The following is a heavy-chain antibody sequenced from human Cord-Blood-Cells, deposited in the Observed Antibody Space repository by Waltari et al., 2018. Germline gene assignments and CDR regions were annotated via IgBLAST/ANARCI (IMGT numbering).Heavy chain of an antibody. CDR3: ASTDKNTGSSGWGT. J-gene: IGHJ4*02. V-gene: IGHV1-2*02. CDR1: GYTFTGYY. D-gene: IGHD6-19*01. Sequence: QVQLVQSGAEVKKPGASVKVSCKASGYTFTGYYSPWVGQAPGQGLDGMGWINPNSGGTNYAQKFQGRVTMTRDTSISTAYMELSRLRSDDTAVYYCASTDKNTGSSGWGTWGQGTLVTVSS. CDR2: INPNSGGT.